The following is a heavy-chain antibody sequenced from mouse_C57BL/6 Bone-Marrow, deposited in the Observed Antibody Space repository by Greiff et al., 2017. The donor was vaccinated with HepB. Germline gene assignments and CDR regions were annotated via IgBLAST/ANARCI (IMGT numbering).Heavy chain of an antibody. CDR2: INPNYGTT. Sequence: EVKLMESGPELVKPGASVKISCKASGYSFTDYNMNWVKQSNGKSLEWIGVINPNYGTTSYNQKFKGKATLTVDQSSSTAYMQLNSLTSEDSAVYYCARGVTTVVAKGFAYWGQGTLVTVSA. V-gene: IGHV1-39*01. J-gene: IGHJ3*01. CDR1: GYSFTDYN. D-gene: IGHD1-1*01. CDR3: ARGVTTVVAKGFAY.